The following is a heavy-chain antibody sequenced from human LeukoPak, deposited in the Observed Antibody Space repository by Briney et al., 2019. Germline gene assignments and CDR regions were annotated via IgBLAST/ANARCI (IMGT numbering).Heavy chain of an antibody. Sequence: GGSLRLSCAASGFTFSSYEMNWVRQAPGKGLEWVSYISSSGSTIYYADSVKGRFTISRDNAKNSLYLQMNSLSAEDTAVYYCARVIYGCHGDWGQGTLVTVSS. CDR3: ARVIYGCHGD. CDR2: ISSSGSTI. J-gene: IGHJ4*02. D-gene: IGHD4-17*01. CDR1: GFTFSSYE. V-gene: IGHV3-48*03.